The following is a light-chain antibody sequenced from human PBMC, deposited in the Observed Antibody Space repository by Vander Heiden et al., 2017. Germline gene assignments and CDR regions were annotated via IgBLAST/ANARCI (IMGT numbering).Light chain of an antibody. Sequence: GDRVTITCRASQGISSALAWYQQKPGKAPKLLIYDASSLESGVPSRFSGSGSGTDFTLTISSLKPEDFATYYCQQFNKDPITFGQGTRLEIK. V-gene: IGKV1D-13*01. CDR2: DAS. CDR1: QGISSA. J-gene: IGKJ5*01. CDR3: QQFNKDPIT.